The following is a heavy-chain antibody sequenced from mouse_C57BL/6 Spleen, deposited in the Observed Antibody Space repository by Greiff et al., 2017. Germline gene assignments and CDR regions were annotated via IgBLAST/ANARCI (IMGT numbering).Heavy chain of an antibody. CDR1: GFTFSSYA. V-gene: IGHV5-4*01. D-gene: IGHD2-4*01. CDR3: ARRDYGGYFDY. CDR2: ISDGGSYT. J-gene: IGHJ2*01. Sequence: DVHLVESGGGLVKPGGSLKLSCAASGFTFSSYAMSWVRQTPEKRLEWVATISDGGSYTYYPDNVKGRFTISRDNAKNNLYLQMSHLKSEDTAMYYCARRDYGGYFDYWGQGTTLTVSS.